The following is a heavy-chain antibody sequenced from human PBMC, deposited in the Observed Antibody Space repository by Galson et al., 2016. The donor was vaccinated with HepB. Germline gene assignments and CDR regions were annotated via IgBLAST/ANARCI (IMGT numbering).Heavy chain of an antibody. Sequence: CAISGDSVSNGNAGWYWIRQSPSRGLECLGRTYYRSSWHYDYAESVKSRMTINPDTSKNQFSLQLNSVTPDDTAVYYCARSYLLGRGFGWWGQGTLVTVSS. CDR3: ARSYLLGRGFGW. V-gene: IGHV6-1*01. CDR1: GDSVSNGNAG. CDR2: TYYRSSWHY. D-gene: IGHD7-27*01. J-gene: IGHJ4*02.